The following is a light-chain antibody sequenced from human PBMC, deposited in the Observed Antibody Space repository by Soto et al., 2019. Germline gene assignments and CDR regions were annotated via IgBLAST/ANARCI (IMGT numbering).Light chain of an antibody. CDR2: DAS. J-gene: IGKJ1*01. Sequence: DIQMTQSPSTLSASVGDRVIITCRAGRSILSRLAWYQQKPGKAPKVLIYDASTLESGVPSRFSGSGSGTEFTLTISSLQPDDFATYYCQQYHSYTSFGQGTKVEIK. CDR1: RSILSR. V-gene: IGKV1-5*01. CDR3: QQYHSYTS.